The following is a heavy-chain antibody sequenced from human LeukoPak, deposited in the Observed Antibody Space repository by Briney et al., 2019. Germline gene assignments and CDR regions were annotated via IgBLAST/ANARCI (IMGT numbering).Heavy chain of an antibody. Sequence: GESLKISCKGSGYSFTSYWISWVRQMPGKGLEWMGRIDPSDSYTNYRPSFQGHVTISADKSISTAYLQWSSLKASDTAMYYCARHLKGSTSSPDYWGQGTLVTVSS. J-gene: IGHJ4*02. CDR2: IDPSDSYT. CDR3: ARHLKGSTSSPDY. CDR1: GYSFTSYW. V-gene: IGHV5-10-1*01. D-gene: IGHD6-6*01.